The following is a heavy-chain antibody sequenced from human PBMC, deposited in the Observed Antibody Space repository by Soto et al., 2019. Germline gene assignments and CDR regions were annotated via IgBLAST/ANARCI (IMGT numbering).Heavy chain of an antibody. J-gene: IGHJ6*03. V-gene: IGHV3-21*01. D-gene: IGHD3-16*01. CDR3: ARFWGDYYYYMDV. CDR2: ISSSSSYI. CDR1: GFTFSSYS. Sequence: EVQLVESGGGLVKPGGSLRLSCAASGFTFSSYSMNWVRQAPGKGLEWVSSISSSSSYIYYADSVKGRFTISRDNAKNSLYLQMNSLRAEDTAVYYCARFWGDYYYYMDVWGKGTTVTVFS.